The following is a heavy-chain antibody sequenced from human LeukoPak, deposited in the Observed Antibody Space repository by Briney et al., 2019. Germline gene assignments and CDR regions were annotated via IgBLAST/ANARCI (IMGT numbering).Heavy chain of an antibody. V-gene: IGHV1-18*01. CDR3: ARSPTVRLLDAFDI. J-gene: IGHJ3*02. Sequence: ASVKVSCKASGYTFTNYGINWVRQAPGQGLEWMGWISAYNGNTIYAQFFQGRVTITTDESTSTAYMELSSLRSEDTAVYYCARSPTVRLLDAFDIWGQGTMVTVSS. D-gene: IGHD1-26*01. CDR2: ISAYNGNT. CDR1: GYTFTNYG.